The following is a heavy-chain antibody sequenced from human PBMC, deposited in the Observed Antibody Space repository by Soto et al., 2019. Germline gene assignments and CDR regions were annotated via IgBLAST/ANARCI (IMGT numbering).Heavy chain of an antibody. CDR2: IDPSDRTI. V-gene: IGHV1-46*01. D-gene: IGHD3-10*01. CDR3: TGVYVSGTKNFYYGRNF. J-gene: IGHJ6*01. Sequence: GASVKVSCKASGYTFTSYGISWVRQAPGQGLEWMGIIDPSDRTINYAQKFQGRVTMTRDTSTSTVYMERSSLRSEDTAVYYCTGVYVSGTKNFYYGRNFWGKGARVTV. CDR1: GYTFTSYG.